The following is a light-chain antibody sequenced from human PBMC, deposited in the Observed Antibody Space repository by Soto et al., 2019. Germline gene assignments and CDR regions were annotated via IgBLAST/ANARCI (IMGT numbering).Light chain of an antibody. V-gene: IGLV2-11*01. J-gene: IGLJ3*02. Sequence: QSALTQPRSVSGSPGQSVTISCTGTSSDVGGYNYVSWYQQHPGKAPKLMIYDVSKRPSGVPDRFSGSKSGNTASLTISGFQAEEEADYYCCSYAGTTRVFGGGTKLTVL. CDR3: CSYAGTTRV. CDR1: SSDVGGYNY. CDR2: DVS.